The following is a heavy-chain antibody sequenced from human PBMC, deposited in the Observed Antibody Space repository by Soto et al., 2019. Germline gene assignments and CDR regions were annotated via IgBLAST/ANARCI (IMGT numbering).Heavy chain of an antibody. Sequence: QVQLQESGPGLVKPSQTLSLTCTVSGGSLKSGGYYWSWIRQHPGRGLEWIGYIYYTGRTYYNPSIESRVTFSVDTSKNQFSLKLSSVTAADTAVYYCARDVTSTHYCFDLWGHGTLVTVSS. CDR3: ARDVTSTHYCFDL. CDR1: GGSLKSGGYY. J-gene: IGHJ5*02. D-gene: IGHD2-2*01. V-gene: IGHV4-31*02. CDR2: IYYTGRT.